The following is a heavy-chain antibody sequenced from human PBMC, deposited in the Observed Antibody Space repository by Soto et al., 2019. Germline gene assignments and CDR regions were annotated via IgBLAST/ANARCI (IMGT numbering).Heavy chain of an antibody. D-gene: IGHD4-17*01. V-gene: IGHV1-24*01. CDR3: AKNPITVTTPLS. J-gene: IGHJ5*02. Sequence: GASVKVSCKVSGYTLTELSMHWVRQAPGRGLEWMGGFDPEDGETIYAQKFQGRVTMTEDTSTDTAYMELSSLRSEDTAVYYCAKNPITVTTPLSWGEGPLVTV. CDR1: GYTLTELS. CDR2: FDPEDGET.